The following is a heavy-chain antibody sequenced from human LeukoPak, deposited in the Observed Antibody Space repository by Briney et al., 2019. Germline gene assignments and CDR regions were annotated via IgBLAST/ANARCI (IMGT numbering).Heavy chain of an antibody. CDR2: IIPILGIA. Sequence: SVKVSCKASGGTFSSYAIRWVRQAPGQGLEWMGRIIPILGIANYAQKLQGRVTITADKSTSTAYMELSSLRSEDTAVYYCARAGYSGYDLGYWGQGTLVTVSS. J-gene: IGHJ4*02. V-gene: IGHV1-69*04. CDR1: GGTFSSYA. CDR3: ARAGYSGYDLGY. D-gene: IGHD5-12*01.